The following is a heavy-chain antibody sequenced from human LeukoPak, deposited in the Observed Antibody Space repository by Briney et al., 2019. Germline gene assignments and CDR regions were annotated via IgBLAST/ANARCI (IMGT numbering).Heavy chain of an antibody. CDR3: ARFRTGWYFDL. V-gene: IGHV4-59*01. D-gene: IGHD2-8*02. J-gene: IGHJ2*01. Sequence: PSETLSLTCIVSGGSISSYYWSWIRQPPGKGLEWIGYIYYSGSTNYNPSLKSRVTTSVDTSKNQFSLKLSSVTAADTAVYYCARFRTGWYFDLWGRGTLVTVSS. CDR1: GGSISSYY. CDR2: IYYSGST.